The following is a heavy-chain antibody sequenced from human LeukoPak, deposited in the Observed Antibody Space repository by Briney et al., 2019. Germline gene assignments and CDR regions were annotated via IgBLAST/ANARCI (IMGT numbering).Heavy chain of an antibody. CDR1: GFTFSSYS. V-gene: IGHV3-21*04. D-gene: IGHD3-22*01. CDR2: ISSSSSYI. J-gene: IGHJ4*02. CDR3: ARSYYDSSGYYRFDY. Sequence: GGSLRLSCAASGFTFSSYSMNWVRQAPGKGLEWVSSISSSSSYIYYADSVKGRFTISRDNAKNSLYLQMNSLRADDTAVYYCARSYYDSSGYYRFDYWGQGTLVTVSS.